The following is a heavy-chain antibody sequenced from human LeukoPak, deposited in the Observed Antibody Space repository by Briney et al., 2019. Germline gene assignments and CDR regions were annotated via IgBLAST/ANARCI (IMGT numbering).Heavy chain of an antibody. CDR2: IYYSGST. J-gene: IGHJ5*02. V-gene: IGHV4-59*12. CDR1: GGSISSYY. Sequence: SETLSLTCTVSGGSISSYYWSWIRQPPGKGLEWIGYIYYSGSTYYNPSLKSRVTISVDTSKNQFSLKLSSVTAADTAVYYCARTTLEPYDSSGYYYAWFDPWGQGTLVTVSS. D-gene: IGHD3-22*01. CDR3: ARTTLEPYDSSGYYYAWFDP.